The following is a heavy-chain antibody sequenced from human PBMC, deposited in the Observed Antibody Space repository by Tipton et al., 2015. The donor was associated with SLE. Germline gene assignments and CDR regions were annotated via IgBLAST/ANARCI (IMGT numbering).Heavy chain of an antibody. D-gene: IGHD3-10*01. CDR1: GFTFSSYA. CDR3: ARDRGYFDL. CDR2: ISYDGSNK. V-gene: IGHV3-30-3*01. Sequence: SLRLSCAASGFTFSSYAMHWVRQAPGKGLEWVAVISYDGSNKYYADSVKGRFTISRDNSKNTLYLQMNSLRAEDTAVYYCARDRGYFDLWGRGTLVTVSS. J-gene: IGHJ2*01.